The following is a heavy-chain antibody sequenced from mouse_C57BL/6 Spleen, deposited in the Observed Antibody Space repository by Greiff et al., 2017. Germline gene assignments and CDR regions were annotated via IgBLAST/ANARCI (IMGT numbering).Heavy chain of an antibody. Sequence: QVQLKQSGPELVKPGASVKLSCKASGYTFTSYDINWVKQRPGQGLEWIGWIYPRDGSTKYNEKFKGKATLTVDTSSSTAYMELHSLTSEDSAVYFCARTPITTVVDAMDYWGQGTSVTVSS. CDR1: GYTFTSYD. D-gene: IGHD1-1*01. CDR2: IYPRDGST. CDR3: ARTPITTVVDAMDY. V-gene: IGHV1-85*01. J-gene: IGHJ4*01.